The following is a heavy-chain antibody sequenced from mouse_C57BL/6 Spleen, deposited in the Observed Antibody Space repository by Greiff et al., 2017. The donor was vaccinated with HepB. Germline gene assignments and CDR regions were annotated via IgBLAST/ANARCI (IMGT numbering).Heavy chain of an antibody. CDR2: IRLKSDNYAT. V-gene: IGHV6-3*01. J-gene: IGHJ4*01. CDR3: TAHMDY. Sequence: EVKLVESGGGLVQPGGSMKLSCVASGFTFSNYWMNWVRQSPEKGLEWVAQIRLKSDNYATHYAESVKGRFTISRDGAKSSVYLQMNNLRAEDTGSYYCTAHMDYWGQGTSVTVSS. CDR1: GFTFSNYW.